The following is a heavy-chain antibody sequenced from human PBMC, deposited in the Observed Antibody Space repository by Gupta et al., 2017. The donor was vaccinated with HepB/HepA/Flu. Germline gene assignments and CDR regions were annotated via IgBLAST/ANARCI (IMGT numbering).Heavy chain of an antibody. CDR2: IKQDGSEK. Sequence: EVQLVESGGGLVQPGGSLRLSCAASGFTFSSYWMSWVRQAPGKGLEWVANIKQDGSEKYYVDSVKGRFTISRDNAKNSLYLQMNSLRAEDTAVYYCARSPAVTTYYYYYGMDVWGQGTTVTVSS. J-gene: IGHJ6*02. V-gene: IGHV3-7*01. D-gene: IGHD4-17*01. CDR3: ARSPAVTTYYYYYGMDV. CDR1: GFTFSSYW.